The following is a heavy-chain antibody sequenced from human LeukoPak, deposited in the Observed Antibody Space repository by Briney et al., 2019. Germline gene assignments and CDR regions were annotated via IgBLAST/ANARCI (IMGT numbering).Heavy chain of an antibody. J-gene: IGHJ4*02. CDR2: ISGSGSST. V-gene: IGHV3-23*01. CDR3: ARAEPYCSSTSCFFDY. D-gene: IGHD2-2*01. Sequence: GGSLRLSCAASGFTFSSYAMNWVRQAPGKGLEWVSAISGSGSSTYYADSVKGRFTISRDNSKNTLYLQMNSLRAEDTAVYYCARAEPYCSSTSCFFDYWGQGTLVTVSS. CDR1: GFTFSSYA.